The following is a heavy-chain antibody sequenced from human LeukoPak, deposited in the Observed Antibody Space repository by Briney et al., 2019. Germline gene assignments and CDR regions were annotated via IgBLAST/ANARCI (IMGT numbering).Heavy chain of an antibody. CDR2: ISGSGGST. Sequence: GGSLRLSCAASGFTFSSYAMSWVRQAPGKGLEWVSAISGSGGSTYYADSVKGRFTISRDNSKNTLYLQMNSLRAEDTAVYYCAKVKGSGSYGYYGMDVWGQGTTVTVSS. CDR3: AKVKGSGSYGYYGMDV. CDR1: GFTFSSYA. J-gene: IGHJ6*02. D-gene: IGHD3-10*01. V-gene: IGHV3-23*01.